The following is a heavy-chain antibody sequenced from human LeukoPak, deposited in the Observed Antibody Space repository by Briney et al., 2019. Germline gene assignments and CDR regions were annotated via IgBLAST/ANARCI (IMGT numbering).Heavy chain of an antibody. D-gene: IGHD4-23*01. CDR2: IYYSGST. CDR3: ARLRRAPNYGGNFFDY. V-gene: IGHV4-59*12. J-gene: IGHJ4*02. CDR1: GGSISSYY. Sequence: SETLSLTCTVSGGSISSYYWSWLRQPPGKGLEWIGYIYYSGSTNYNPSLKSRVTISVDTSKNQFSLKLSSVTAADTAVYYCARLRRAPNYGGNFFDYWGQGTLVTVSS.